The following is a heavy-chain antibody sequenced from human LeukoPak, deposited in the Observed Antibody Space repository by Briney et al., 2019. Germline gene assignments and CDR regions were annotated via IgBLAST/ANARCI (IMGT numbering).Heavy chain of an antibody. V-gene: IGHV3-48*04. CDR2: ISSSSSTI. D-gene: IGHD3-3*01. Sequence: PGGSLRLSCAASGFTFSSYSMNWVRQAPGKGLEWVSYISSSSSTIYYADSVKGRFTISRDNAKNSLYLQMNSLRAEDTAVYYCARVGFLEWLSKNYMDVWGKGTTVTVSS. CDR1: GFTFSSYS. J-gene: IGHJ6*03. CDR3: ARVGFLEWLSKNYMDV.